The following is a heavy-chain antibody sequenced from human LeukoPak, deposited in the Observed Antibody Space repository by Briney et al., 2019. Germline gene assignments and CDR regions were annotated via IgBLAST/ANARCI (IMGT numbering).Heavy chain of an antibody. CDR3: GRAVRYFVWHRLSWFDP. V-gene: IGHV1-69*13. D-gene: IGHD3-9*01. J-gene: IGHJ5*02. CDR2: IIPIFGTT. Sequence: GGSVKVSCKASGGTFSSYAMSWVRQAPGQGLEWMGGIIPIFGTTNYAQKFQGRVTITADDSKSTPYMELSSLRSEDTAVYYCGRAVRYFVWHRLSWFDPRGQGTLVTVCS. CDR1: GGTFSSYA.